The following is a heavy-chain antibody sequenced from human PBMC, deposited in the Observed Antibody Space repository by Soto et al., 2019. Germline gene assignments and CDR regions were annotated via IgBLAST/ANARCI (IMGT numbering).Heavy chain of an antibody. CDR3: AKVMEGITIFGVVHVGMDV. V-gene: IGHV3-23*01. J-gene: IGHJ6*02. CDR1: GFTFSSYA. Sequence: GGSLRLSCAASGFTFSSYAMSWVRQAPGKGLEWVSAISGSGGSTYYADSVKGRFTISRDNSKNTLYLQMNSLRAEDTAVYYCAKVMEGITIFGVVHVGMDVWGQGTTVTVSS. D-gene: IGHD3-3*01. CDR2: ISGSGGST.